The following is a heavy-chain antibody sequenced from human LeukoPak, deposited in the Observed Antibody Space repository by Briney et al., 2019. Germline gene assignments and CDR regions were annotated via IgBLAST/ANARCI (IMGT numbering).Heavy chain of an antibody. CDR3: ARGPYRGAAAFFDY. CDR2: INPYSGGT. Sequence: WASVKVSCKASGYTFTGYYMHWVRQAPGQGLEWMGWINPYSGGTNYAQKFQGRVTMTRDTPISTAYMELSRLRSDDTAVYYCARGPYRGAAAFFDYWGQGTLVTVSS. V-gene: IGHV1-2*02. CDR1: GYTFTGYY. J-gene: IGHJ4*02. D-gene: IGHD6-13*01.